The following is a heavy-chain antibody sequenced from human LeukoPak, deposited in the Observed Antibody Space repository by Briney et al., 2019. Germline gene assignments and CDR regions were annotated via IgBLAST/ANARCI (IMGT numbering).Heavy chain of an antibody. CDR3: ATGTKDFDY. CDR2: IIPIFGTA. Sequence: SVTVSCKASGGTFSSYAISWVRQAPGQGLEWMGRIIPIFGTANYAQKFQGRVTITADKSTSTAYMELGSLRSEDTAVYYCATGTKDFDYWGQGTLVTVSS. D-gene: IGHD1-26*01. V-gene: IGHV1-69*06. J-gene: IGHJ4*02. CDR1: GGTFSSYA.